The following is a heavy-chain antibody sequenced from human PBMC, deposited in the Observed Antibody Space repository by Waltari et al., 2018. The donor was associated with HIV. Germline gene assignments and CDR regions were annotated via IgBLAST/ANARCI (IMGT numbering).Heavy chain of an antibody. J-gene: IGHJ4*02. V-gene: IGHV3-7*01. CDR2: RKQDESEK. D-gene: IGHD3-22*01. CDR3: AREALYDSSGYYFDY. Sequence: EVQLVESGGGLVQPGGSLRLSCAASGFTFNKYWMTWVRQAPGKGLEWVANRKQDESEKYYVDSLKGRFTIYRDNAKNSLFLQMNSLRVEDTAVYYCAREALYDSSGYYFDYWGQGTLVTVSS. CDR1: GFTFNKYW.